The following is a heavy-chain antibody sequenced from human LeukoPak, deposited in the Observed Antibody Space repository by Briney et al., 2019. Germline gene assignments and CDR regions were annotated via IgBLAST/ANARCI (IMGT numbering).Heavy chain of an antibody. V-gene: IGHV1-18*01. CDR3: ARDLSTVTTDYFDY. D-gene: IGHD4-17*01. CDR2: ISAYNGNT. Sequence: ASVKVSCKASGYTFTSYGISWVRQAPGQGLEWMGWISAYNGNTNYAQKLQGRVTMTTDTSTNTAYMELRSLRSDDTAVHYCARDLSTVTTDYFDYWGQGTLVTVSS. CDR1: GYTFTSYG. J-gene: IGHJ4*02.